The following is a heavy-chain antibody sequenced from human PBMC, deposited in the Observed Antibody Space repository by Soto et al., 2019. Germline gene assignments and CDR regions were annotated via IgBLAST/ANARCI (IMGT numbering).Heavy chain of an antibody. Sequence: PGGSLRLSCAASGFTFSSYAMSWVRQAPGKGLEWVSAISGSGGSTYYADSVKGRFTISRGNSKNTLYLQMNSLRAEDTAVYYCASPLAGSHLGYFQHWGQGPLVTVSS. CDR1: GFTFSSYA. CDR3: ASPLAGSHLGYFQH. CDR2: ISGSGGST. V-gene: IGHV3-23*01. D-gene: IGHD3-10*01. J-gene: IGHJ1*01.